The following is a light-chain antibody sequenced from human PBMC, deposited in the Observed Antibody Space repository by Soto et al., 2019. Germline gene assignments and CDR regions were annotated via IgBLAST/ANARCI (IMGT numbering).Light chain of an antibody. CDR3: AAWDDSMNAWV. CDR2: SNN. CDR1: SSNIGGNT. J-gene: IGLJ3*02. Sequence: QPVVTQPPSASGTPGQRVTISCSGSSSNIGGNTVVWYQQPPGTAPKLLIYSNNKRPSGVPDRFSGSKSGTSASLAISGLQSEDEADYYCAAWDDSMNAWVFGGGTKLTVL. V-gene: IGLV1-44*01.